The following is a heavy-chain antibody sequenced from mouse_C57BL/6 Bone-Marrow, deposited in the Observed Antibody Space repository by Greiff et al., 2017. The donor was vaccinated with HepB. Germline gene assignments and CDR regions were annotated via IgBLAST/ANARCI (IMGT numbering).Heavy chain of an antibody. Sequence: VQLQQSGAELVKPGASVKLSCKASGYTFTSYWMHWVKQRPGQGLEWIGMIHPNSGSTNYNEKFKSKATLTVDKSSSTAYMQLSSLTSEDSAVYYCARYEGSSGSYYYAMDYWGQGTSVTVSS. CDR3: ARYEGSSGSYYYAMDY. CDR2: IHPNSGST. J-gene: IGHJ4*01. V-gene: IGHV1-64*01. CDR1: GYTFTSYW. D-gene: IGHD3-2*02.